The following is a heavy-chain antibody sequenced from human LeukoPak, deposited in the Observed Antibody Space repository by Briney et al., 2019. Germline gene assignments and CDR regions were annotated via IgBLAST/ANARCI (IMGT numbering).Heavy chain of an antibody. CDR3: ASSRSGELVYYGMDV. CDR2: ISTSSSHI. Sequence: PGGSLRLSCAASGFTFSSFGMNWVRQVPGRGPEWVSSISTSSSHIYYADSVRGRFTISRDNAKNSLYLQMNSLRAEDTAVYYCASSRSGELVYYGMDVWGQGTTVTVSS. D-gene: IGHD3-16*01. J-gene: IGHJ6*02. V-gene: IGHV3-21*01. CDR1: GFTFSSFG.